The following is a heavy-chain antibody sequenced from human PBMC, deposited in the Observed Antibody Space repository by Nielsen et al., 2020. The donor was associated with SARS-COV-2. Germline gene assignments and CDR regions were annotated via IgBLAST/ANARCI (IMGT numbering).Heavy chain of an antibody. CDR3: AREMLGSTYHFDY. J-gene: IGHJ4*02. Sequence: SETLSLTCTVSGDSIGSYYWNWIRQRPGRGLEWIGYIYYSGATYYNPSLKSRVSISADTSKNQFSLNLTSVTAADTAVYYCAREMLGSTYHFDYWGQGTLVTVSS. CDR1: GDSIGSYY. V-gene: IGHV4-31*03. D-gene: IGHD2-2*01. CDR2: IYYSGAT.